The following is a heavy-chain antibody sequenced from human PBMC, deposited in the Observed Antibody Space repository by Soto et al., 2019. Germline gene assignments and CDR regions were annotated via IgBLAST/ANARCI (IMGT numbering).Heavy chain of an antibody. J-gene: IGHJ4*02. D-gene: IGHD6-19*01. Sequence: SETLSLTCTVFGGSVSSGGYYWSWIRQPPGKGLEWTGYIYYTGSTNYTPSLKSRVTISVETSKNQFSLKLSSVTAADTAVYYCARSDHSGWYYFDYLGQRNLVAFSP. CDR3: ARSDHSGWYYFDY. V-gene: IGHV4-61*08. CDR1: GGSVSSGGYY. CDR2: IYYTGST.